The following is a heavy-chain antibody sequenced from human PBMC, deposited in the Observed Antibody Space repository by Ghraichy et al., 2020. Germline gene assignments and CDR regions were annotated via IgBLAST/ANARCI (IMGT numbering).Heavy chain of an antibody. CDR3: ARGVHIKMSTIGY. CDR2: LSYSGST. Sequence: SETLSLTCTVSGVSISDYYWSWIRQPPGKGLEWIGFLSYSGSTNYNPSLRGRVTISVGTSKNQFSLRLSSVTAADTAVYYCARGVHIKMSTIGYWGQGTLVTVSS. J-gene: IGHJ4*02. D-gene: IGHD5-24*01. V-gene: IGHV4-59*01. CDR1: GVSISDYY.